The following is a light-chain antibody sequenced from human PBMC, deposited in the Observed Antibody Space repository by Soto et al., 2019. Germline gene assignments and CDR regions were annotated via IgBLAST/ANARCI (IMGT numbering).Light chain of an antibody. J-gene: IGKJ1*01. Sequence: DIPMAQSPSSLSASLGDRVTITCRASQSITNYLNWYQQKPGRAPKLLIYIASSLQSGVASRFSGSGSGTDFTLTISSLQPEDFATYYCQQTYSFPRTFGQGTRVEIK. V-gene: IGKV1-39*01. CDR1: QSITNY. CDR3: QQTYSFPRT. CDR2: IAS.